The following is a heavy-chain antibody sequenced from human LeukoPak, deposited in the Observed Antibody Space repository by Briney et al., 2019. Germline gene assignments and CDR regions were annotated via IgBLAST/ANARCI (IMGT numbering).Heavy chain of an antibody. D-gene: IGHD3-10*01. CDR1: GYTFTGYY. J-gene: IGHJ5*02. CDR2: INPNSGGT. CDR3: ARAPLGYNWFDP. Sequence: ASVKVSCKASGYTFTGYYMHWVGQAPGQGLEWMGRINPNSGGTNYAQKFQGRVTMTKDTSISTGYMELSRLRSDDTAVYYCARAPLGYNWFDPWGQGTLVTVSS. V-gene: IGHV1-2*06.